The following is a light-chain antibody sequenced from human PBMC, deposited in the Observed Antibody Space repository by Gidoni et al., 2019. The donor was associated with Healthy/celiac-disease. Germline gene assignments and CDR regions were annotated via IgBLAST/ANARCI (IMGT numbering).Light chain of an antibody. J-gene: IGKJ5*01. CDR1: QMVSSN. Sequence: EIVMTQSPATLSVSPGERATLSCRASQMVSSNLAWYQQKPGQAPRLLIYGASTRATGIPARFSGSGGGTEFTLNISSVQSEDFAVYYCQKYNNWPPITFGQGTRLEIK. CDR3: QKYNNWPPIT. CDR2: GAS. V-gene: IGKV3-15*01.